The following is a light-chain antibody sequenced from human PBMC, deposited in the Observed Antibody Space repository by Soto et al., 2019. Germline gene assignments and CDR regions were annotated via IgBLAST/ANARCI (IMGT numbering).Light chain of an antibody. Sequence: QSALTQPASVSGSPGQSITISRTGTSSDVGGYDYVSWYQQHPGKVPKLMIYEVFRRPSGISDRFSGSKSGNTASLTISGLQAEDEADYYCCSYTTTSTFVFGGGTKLTVL. CDR3: CSYTTTSTFV. V-gene: IGLV2-14*03. J-gene: IGLJ2*01. CDR2: EVF. CDR1: SSDVGGYDY.